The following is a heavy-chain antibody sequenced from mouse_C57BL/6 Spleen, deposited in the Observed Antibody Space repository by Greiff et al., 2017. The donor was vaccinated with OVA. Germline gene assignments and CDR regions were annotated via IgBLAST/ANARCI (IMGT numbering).Heavy chain of an antibody. V-gene: IGHV1-81*01. D-gene: IGHD1-1*01. CDR2: IYPRSGNT. J-gene: IGHJ2*01. CDR3: ARGGLNYYGSSSYYCDY. CDR1: GYTFTSYG. Sequence: VQLQQSGAELARPGASVKLSCKASGYTFTSYGISWVKQRTGQGLEWIGEIYPRSGNTYYNEKFKGKATLTADKSSSTAYMELRSLTSEDSAVYFCARGGLNYYGSSSYYCDYWGQGTTLTVAS.